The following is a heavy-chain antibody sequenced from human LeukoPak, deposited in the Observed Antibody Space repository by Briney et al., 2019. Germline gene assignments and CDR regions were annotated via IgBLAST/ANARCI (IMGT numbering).Heavy chain of an antibody. CDR3: GRDVPHNWFDT. CDR1: EITFDNNW. Sequence: GGPMRLSCAASEITFDNNWMPWGRQGPGKGLVWISRINSDGGGAIYADSVKGRFTVSRDNAKNPLYLQMTTLRAEDTPVYSCGRDVPHNWFDTWGQGTLVTVSS. V-gene: IGHV3-74*01. J-gene: IGHJ5*02. CDR2: INSDGGGA.